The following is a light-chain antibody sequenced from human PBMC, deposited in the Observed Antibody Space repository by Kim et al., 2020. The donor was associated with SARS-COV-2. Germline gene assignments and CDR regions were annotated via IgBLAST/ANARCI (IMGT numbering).Light chain of an antibody. CDR3: QQYGSSPR. Sequence: LSPGERATLSCRARQSVPSNSLAWYQQKPGQTPRLLIYGASSRAPGTPDRFSGSGSGTDFSLTISRLEPEDFAVYYCQQYGSSPRFGGGTKVDIK. CDR1: QSVPSNS. J-gene: IGKJ4*01. V-gene: IGKV3-20*01. CDR2: GAS.